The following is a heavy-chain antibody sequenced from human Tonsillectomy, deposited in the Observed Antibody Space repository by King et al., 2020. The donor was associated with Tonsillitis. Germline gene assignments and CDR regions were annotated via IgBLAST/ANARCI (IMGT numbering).Heavy chain of an antibody. J-gene: IGHJ1*01. D-gene: IGHD3-22*01. CDR3: AKDLSADSTGSLFQH. CDR1: GFTFDDYT. Sequence: VQLVESGGVVVQPGGSLRLSCAASGFTFDDYTMHWVRQAPGKGLEWVSLVSWDGSSTYYAGSVKGRFTISRDNSKKSLYLQMNSLRTEDTALYYCAKDLSADSTGSLFQHGGQGTLVTVSS. CDR2: VSWDGSST. V-gene: IGHV3-43*01.